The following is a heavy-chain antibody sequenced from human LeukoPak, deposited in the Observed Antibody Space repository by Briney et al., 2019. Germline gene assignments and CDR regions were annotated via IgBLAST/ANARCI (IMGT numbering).Heavy chain of an antibody. Sequence: SETLSLTCTVSGGSLSRYYGSWIRQPAGKGLEWVGRIYTSGSTNYNPSLKSRVTMSLDHPKNQLSLQLGAVTAAARAVISVAGLLLWFGATWFDPWGQGNLVTVSS. J-gene: IGHJ5*02. D-gene: IGHD3-10*01. V-gene: IGHV4-4*07. CDR3: AGLLLWFGATWFDP. CDR2: IYTSGST. CDR1: GGSLSRYY.